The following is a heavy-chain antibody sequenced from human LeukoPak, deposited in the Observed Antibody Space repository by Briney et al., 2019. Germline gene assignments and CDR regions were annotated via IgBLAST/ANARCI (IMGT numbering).Heavy chain of an antibody. V-gene: IGHV4-39*07. J-gene: IGHJ4*02. D-gene: IGHD3-22*01. CDR3: ARANEYYYDSSGYSYYFDY. CDR1: GGSISNKIYY. CDR2: IYHSGST. Sequence: NPSETLSLTCTVSGGSISNKIYYWGWIRQPPGKGLEWIGSIYHSGSTYYNPSLKSRVTISVDTSENQFSLKLSSVTAADTAVYYCARANEYYYDSSGYSYYFDYWGQGTLVTVSS.